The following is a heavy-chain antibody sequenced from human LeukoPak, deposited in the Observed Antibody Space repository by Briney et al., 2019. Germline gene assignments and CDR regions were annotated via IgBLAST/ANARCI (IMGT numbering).Heavy chain of an antibody. V-gene: IGHV3-74*01. J-gene: IGHJ4*02. CDR1: GFTFSSYS. CDR2: IKSDGSST. Sequence: PGGSLRLSCAASGFTFSSYSMNWVRQAPGKGLVWVSQIKSDGSSTTYADSVKGRFTISRDNAKNTLYLQMNSLRAEDTAVYYCARDRGYTFDYWGQGTLVTVSS. CDR3: ARDRGYTFDY. D-gene: IGHD3-22*01.